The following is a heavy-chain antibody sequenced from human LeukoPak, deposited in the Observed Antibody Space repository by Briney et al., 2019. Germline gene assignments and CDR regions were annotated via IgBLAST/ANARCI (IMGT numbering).Heavy chain of an antibody. J-gene: IGHJ4*02. CDR3: ARGSSGYYDY. CDR2: IIPIFNTA. Sequence: SVKVSCKASGGTFSSYSISWVRQAPGQGLEWMGGIIPIFNTAHYAQTFQGRVTITADESTSTAYMELNSLRSEDTAVYYCARGSSGYYDYWGQGTLVTVSS. V-gene: IGHV1-69*01. D-gene: IGHD3-22*01. CDR1: GGTFSSYS.